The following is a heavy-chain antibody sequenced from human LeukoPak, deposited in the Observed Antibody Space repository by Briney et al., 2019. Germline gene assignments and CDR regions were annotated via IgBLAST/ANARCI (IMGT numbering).Heavy chain of an antibody. D-gene: IGHD2-2*01. CDR3: TRGSTYGTFDY. Sequence: GGSLRLSCAASGFTFSGSTMHWVRQASGKGLEWVGHIRSKADNYATEYAASLKGRFTISRDDSKNTAFLQMNSLKIEDTAVYYCTRGSTYGTFDYWGQGTLVTASS. CDR1: GFTFSGST. CDR2: IRSKADNYAT. J-gene: IGHJ4*02. V-gene: IGHV3-73*01.